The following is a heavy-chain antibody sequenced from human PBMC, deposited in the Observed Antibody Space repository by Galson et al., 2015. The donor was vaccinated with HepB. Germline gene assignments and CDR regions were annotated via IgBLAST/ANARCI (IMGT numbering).Heavy chain of an antibody. D-gene: IGHD3-10*01. V-gene: IGHV3-23*01. CDR1: GFTFSSYA. CDR3: GKALRPTAIRYYGTDV. Sequence: SLRLSCAASGFTFSSYAMSWVRQPPGRGLEWVSVIGGSGTTFYADSVKGRFTISRDSSKNTLYLQMNSLTADDTAVYYCGKALRPTAIRYYGTDVWGQGTTVTVSS. J-gene: IGHJ6*02. CDR2: IGGSGTT.